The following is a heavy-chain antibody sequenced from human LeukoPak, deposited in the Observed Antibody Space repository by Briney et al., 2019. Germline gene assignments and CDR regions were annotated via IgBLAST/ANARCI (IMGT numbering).Heavy chain of an antibody. Sequence: PGGSLRLSCAASGFTFSSYGMSWVRQAPGKGLEWVPAISGGGGSTYYADSVKGRFTISRDNSKNTLYLQMNSLKAEDTAVYYCAKFETTVTTSFAYWGQGTLVTVSS. J-gene: IGHJ4*02. V-gene: IGHV3-23*01. D-gene: IGHD4-17*01. CDR1: GFTFSSYG. CDR2: ISGGGGST. CDR3: AKFETTVTTSFAY.